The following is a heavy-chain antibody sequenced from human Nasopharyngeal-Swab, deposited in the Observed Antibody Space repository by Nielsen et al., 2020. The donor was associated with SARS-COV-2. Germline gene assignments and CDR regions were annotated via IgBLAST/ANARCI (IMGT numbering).Heavy chain of an antibody. CDR3: AAGRYSSSWYSGIDY. CDR2: SVIGSDNT. J-gene: IGHJ4*02. CDR1: GFTFIRSA. V-gene: IGHV1-58*02. D-gene: IGHD6-13*01. Sequence: SVKVSCKASGFTFIRSAMQWVRQARGQRLEWIGWSVIGSDNTKYARKFQERVTITRGMSTSTAYMELSSLRSEDTAVYYCAAGRYSSSWYSGIDYWGQGTLVTVSS.